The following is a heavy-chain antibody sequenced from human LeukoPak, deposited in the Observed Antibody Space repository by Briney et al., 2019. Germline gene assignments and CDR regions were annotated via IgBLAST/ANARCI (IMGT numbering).Heavy chain of an antibody. V-gene: IGHV1-18*01. D-gene: IGHD2-2*02. Sequence: GASVKVSCKASGYTFTSYGISWVRQAPGQGLEWMGWISAYNGNTNYAQKLQGRVTMTTDTSTSTAYMELRSLRSDDTAVYYCARYSVVVPAAIVGYFDLWGRGTLVTVSS. CDR1: GYTFTSYG. J-gene: IGHJ2*01. CDR2: ISAYNGNT. CDR3: ARYSVVVPAAIVGYFDL.